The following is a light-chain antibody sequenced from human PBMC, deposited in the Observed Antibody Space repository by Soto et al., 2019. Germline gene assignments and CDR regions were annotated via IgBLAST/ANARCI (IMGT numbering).Light chain of an antibody. Sequence: SVLTQPPSVSAAPGQKVTISCSGSSSNIGNNYVSWYQQLPGTAPKLLIYENNKRPSGIPDRFSGSKSGTSATLGITGLQTGDEADYYCGTWDSSLSAGVFGTGTKLTVL. V-gene: IGLV1-51*02. CDR2: ENN. CDR3: GTWDSSLSAGV. J-gene: IGLJ1*01. CDR1: SSNIGNNY.